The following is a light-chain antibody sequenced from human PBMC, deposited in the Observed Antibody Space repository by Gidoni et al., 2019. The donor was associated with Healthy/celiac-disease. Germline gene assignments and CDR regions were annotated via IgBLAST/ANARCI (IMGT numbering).Light chain of an antibody. CDR2: GAS. Sequence: EIVMTQSPATLSVSPGERATLSCRASQSVSSNLAWYQQNPGQAPRLLIYGASTRATGIPARFSGSGSGTEFTLTLSSLQSEDFAVYYCQQYNNSPQTFGQGTKVEIK. V-gene: IGKV3-15*01. CDR3: QQYNNSPQT. J-gene: IGKJ1*01. CDR1: QSVSSN.